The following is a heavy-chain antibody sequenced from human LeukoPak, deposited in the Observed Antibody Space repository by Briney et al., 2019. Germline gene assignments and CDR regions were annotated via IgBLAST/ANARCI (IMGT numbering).Heavy chain of an antibody. V-gene: IGHV3-48*01. J-gene: IGHJ3*02. CDR1: GFSFSDDP. CDR3: VRDTHYAFNI. Sequence: GGSLRLSCTASGFSFSDDPKNWVRQAPGKGLEWVSNIRSGGSDKYYAVSEKGRFTISRDNVKNSLYLQMNSLGAEDTGVYYCVRDTHYAFNIWRQGTMVTVS. CDR2: IRSGGSDK.